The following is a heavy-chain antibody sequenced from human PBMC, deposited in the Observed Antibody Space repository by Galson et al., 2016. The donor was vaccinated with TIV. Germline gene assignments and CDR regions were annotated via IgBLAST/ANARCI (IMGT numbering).Heavy chain of an antibody. V-gene: IGHV1-18*01. CDR1: GYTFSSYG. D-gene: IGHD6-19*01. CDR2: INAFNGNT. J-gene: IGHJ4*02. Sequence: SVKVSCKASGYTFSSYGISWVRQAPGQGLEWMGWINAFNGNTHYAQKLQGRVTMTSDTFTSTGYMELRSLKSDDTAVYYCARVSADSSGGAAQFDSWGQGTLVTVSS. CDR3: ARVSADSSGGAAQFDS.